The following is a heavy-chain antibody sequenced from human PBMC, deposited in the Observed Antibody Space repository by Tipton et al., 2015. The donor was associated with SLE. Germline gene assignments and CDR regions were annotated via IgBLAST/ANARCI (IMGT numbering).Heavy chain of an antibody. Sequence: TLSLTCTVSGGSISSGGYYWSWIRQHPGKGLEWIGYIYYSGSTYYNPSLKSRVTISVDTSKNQFSLKLSSVTAADTAVYYCARLTRSYYLDYWGQGTLVTVSS. CDR1: GGSISSGGYY. J-gene: IGHJ4*02. CDR3: ARLTRSYYLDY. D-gene: IGHD3-10*01. V-gene: IGHV4-31*03. CDR2: IYYSGST.